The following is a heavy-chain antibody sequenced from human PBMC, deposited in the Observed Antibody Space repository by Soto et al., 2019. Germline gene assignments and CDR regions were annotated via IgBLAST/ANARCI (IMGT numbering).Heavy chain of an antibody. CDR3: ARHPFDDYPFNY. Sequence: PSETLSLTCTVSGGFITNYYWSWIRQPPGKGLEWIGYIYYSESTNYNPSLKSRVTISVDTSKNQFSLNLSSVTAADTAVYYCARHPFDDYPFNYWGQGTLVTVSS. CDR1: GGFITNYY. CDR2: IYYSEST. V-gene: IGHV4-59*08. D-gene: IGHD5-12*01. J-gene: IGHJ4*02.